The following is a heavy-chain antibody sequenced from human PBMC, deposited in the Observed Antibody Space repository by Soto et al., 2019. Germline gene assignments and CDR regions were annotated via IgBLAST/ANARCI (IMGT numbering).Heavy chain of an antibody. Sequence: PGGLLRLPYAAPRATFSSFDIHWVRQATGKGLEWASAIGTAGETYYPGSVKGRFTISSENAKNSLYLQMNSLRAEDTAVYYCARGMMYGGYAVPFDYWGQRTLVTVSS. CDR3: ARGMMYGGYAVPFDY. D-gene: IGHD5-12*01. CDR1: RATFSSFD. CDR2: IGTAGET. V-gene: IGHV3-13*01. J-gene: IGHJ4*02.